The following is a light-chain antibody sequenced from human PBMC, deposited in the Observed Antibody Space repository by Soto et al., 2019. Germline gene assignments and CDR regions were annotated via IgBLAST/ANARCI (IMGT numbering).Light chain of an antibody. CDR3: HQYHSSPLP. CDR1: QSVSSSY. V-gene: IGKV3-20*01. Sequence: EIVLTQSPGTLSLSPGERATLSCRASQSVSSSYLSWYQQKPGQAPRLLIYGASSRATGIPDRFSGSGSGTDFSLTLSRLEPEDFAVYYCHQYHSSPLPFGGGTKVEIK. J-gene: IGKJ4*01. CDR2: GAS.